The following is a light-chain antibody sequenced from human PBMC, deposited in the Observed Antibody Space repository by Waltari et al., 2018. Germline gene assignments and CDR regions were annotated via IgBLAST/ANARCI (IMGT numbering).Light chain of an antibody. Sequence: EIVLTQSPATLSLSPGDRATFSCRASQNIDSYLAWYQQKPGQALRFLIFDAFNRPTGIPARFSGSRSGTDFNLTISSLESEDFAIYYCQQRRNWPWTFGQGTRVEIK. CDR2: DAF. V-gene: IGKV3-11*01. J-gene: IGKJ1*01. CDR1: QNIDSY. CDR3: QQRRNWPWT.